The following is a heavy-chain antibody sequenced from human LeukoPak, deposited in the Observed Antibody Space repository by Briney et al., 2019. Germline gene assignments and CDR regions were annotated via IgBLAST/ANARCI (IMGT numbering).Heavy chain of an antibody. CDR3: KTDLDY. CDR2: IKTKDECGAI. J-gene: IGHJ4*02. V-gene: IGHV3-15*01. CDR1: GFIFSDVW. Sequence: PGGSLTLSCAGSGFIFSDVWMSWVRQAPGKGLEWVARIKTKDECGAIDYAASVQGRFTISRYDSEKMLYLQMDSLKIEDTAVYYCKTDLDYWLRGTLVTVSS.